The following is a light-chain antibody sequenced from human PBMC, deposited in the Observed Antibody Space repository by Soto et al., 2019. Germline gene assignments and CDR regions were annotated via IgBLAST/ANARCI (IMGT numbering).Light chain of an antibody. CDR3: QEYDNHPGGIFT. Sequence: DIQMTQSPSSLSASVGDRVTITCQASQDISNYLNCNQQKPVKATKLLIYAASNLETGVPSRCSGSGSETVFTFTIGTLQPEDIATYDCQEYDNHPGGIFTVGPGAKVDIK. J-gene: IGKJ3*01. V-gene: IGKV1-33*01. CDR1: QDISNY. CDR2: AAS.